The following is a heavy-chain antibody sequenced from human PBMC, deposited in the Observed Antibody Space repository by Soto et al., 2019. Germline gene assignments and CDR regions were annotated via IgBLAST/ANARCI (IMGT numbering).Heavy chain of an antibody. CDR3: ARDPGYSYGTQFDY. CDR1: GFTFDDYG. Sequence: EVQLVESGGGVVRPGGSLRLSCAASGFTFDDYGMRWVRQVPGKGLEWVSGINGNGGSTGYSVSVKGRFAISRDNAKNSLYLKMNSLRAEDTALYYCARDPGYSYGTQFDYWGQGTPVTVSS. J-gene: IGHJ4*02. V-gene: IGHV3-20*04. CDR2: INGNGGST. D-gene: IGHD5-18*01.